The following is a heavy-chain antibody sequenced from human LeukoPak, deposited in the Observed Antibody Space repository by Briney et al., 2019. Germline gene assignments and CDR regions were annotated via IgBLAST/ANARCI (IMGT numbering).Heavy chain of an antibody. CDR3: ARATGYYDSSGSPNWFDP. CDR1: GYTFINYG. J-gene: IGHJ5*02. D-gene: IGHD3-22*01. Sequence: VASVKVSCKASGYTFINYGITWVRRAPGQGLEWMGWISAYNGDTNYVQKLQGRVTMTTGTSSNSAYMELRSLISDDTAVYYCARATGYYDSSGSPNWFDPWGQGTLVTVSS. V-gene: IGHV1-18*01. CDR2: ISAYNGDT.